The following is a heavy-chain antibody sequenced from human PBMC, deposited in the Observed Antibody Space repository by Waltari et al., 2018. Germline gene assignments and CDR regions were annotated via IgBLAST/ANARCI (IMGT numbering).Heavy chain of an antibody. CDR2: IIPIFGTA. J-gene: IGHJ6*02. V-gene: IGHV1-69*01. CDR1: GGLFSSSP. Sequence: QLQLVQSGAQVKKLGSSVNVSCKASGGLFSSSPISGVRQAPGQGLEWMGGIIPIFGTANYAQKCQGRVTITADESTSTAYMELSSLRSEDTAVYYCARVQSAGGGDYYYGMDVWGQGTTVTVSS. D-gene: IGHD4-4*01. CDR3: ARVQSAGGGDYYYGMDV.